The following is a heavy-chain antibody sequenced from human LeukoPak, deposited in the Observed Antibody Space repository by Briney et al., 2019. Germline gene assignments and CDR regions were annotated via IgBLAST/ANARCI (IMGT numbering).Heavy chain of an antibody. J-gene: IGHJ4*02. CDR3: ARGGQLDPFGY. Sequence: QPGRSLRLSCAASGFTFSSYDMHWVRQAPGKGLEWVAVIWYDGSNKYYADSVKGRFTISRDNSKNTLYLQMNSLRAEDTAVYYCARGGQLDPFGYWGQGTLVTVSS. CDR1: GFTFSSYD. CDR2: IWYDGSNK. D-gene: IGHD6-13*01. V-gene: IGHV3-33*01.